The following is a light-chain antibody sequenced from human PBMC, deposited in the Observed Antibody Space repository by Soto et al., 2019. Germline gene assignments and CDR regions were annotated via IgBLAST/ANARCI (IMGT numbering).Light chain of an antibody. J-gene: IGKJ2*01. V-gene: IGKV3-11*01. Sequence: EIVLTQSPATLSLSPGERATLSCRASQSVSSYLAWYQQKPGHAPRLLIYDASNRATGIPARFSGSGSGTDFTLTISSLEPDDFAVYYCQQRSNWYTFGQGTKLEIK. CDR3: QQRSNWYT. CDR1: QSVSSY. CDR2: DAS.